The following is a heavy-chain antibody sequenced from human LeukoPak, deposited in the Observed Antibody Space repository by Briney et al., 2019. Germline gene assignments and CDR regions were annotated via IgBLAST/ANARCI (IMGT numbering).Heavy chain of an antibody. CDR3: ARLEGYSGYDYVFLDY. CDR2: IYPGDSDT. J-gene: IGHJ4*02. V-gene: IGHV5-51*01. Sequence: GESLQISCKGSGYSFTRYWIGWVRQMPGKGLGWMGIIYPGDSDTRYSPSFQGQVTISADKSISTAYLQWSSLKASDTAMYYCARLEGYSGYDYVFLDYWGQGTLVTVSS. D-gene: IGHD5-12*01. CDR1: GYSFTRYW.